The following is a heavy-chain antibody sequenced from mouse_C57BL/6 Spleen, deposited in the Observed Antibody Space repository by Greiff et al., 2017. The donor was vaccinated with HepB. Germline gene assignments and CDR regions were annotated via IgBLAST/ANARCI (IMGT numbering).Heavy chain of an antibody. CDR2: IDPSDSYT. Sequence: VQLQQPGAELVKPGASVKLSCKASGYTFTSYWMQWVKQRPGQGLEWIGEIDPSDSYTNYNQKFKSKATLTVDTSSSTAYMQLSSLTSEDSAVYYCARNYGSSYTWFAYWGQGTLVTVSA. CDR3: ARNYGSSYTWFAY. D-gene: IGHD1-1*01. V-gene: IGHV1-50*01. J-gene: IGHJ3*01. CDR1: GYTFTSYW.